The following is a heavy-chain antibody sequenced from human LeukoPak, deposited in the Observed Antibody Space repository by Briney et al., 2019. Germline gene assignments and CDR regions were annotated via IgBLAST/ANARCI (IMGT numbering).Heavy chain of an antibody. CDR1: GYTLTELS. J-gene: IGHJ3*02. CDR2: ISAYNGNT. V-gene: IGHV1-18*01. D-gene: IGHD2-15*01. Sequence: ASVKVSCKVSGYTLTELSMHWVRQAPGQGLEWMGWISAYNGNTNYAQKLQGRVTMTTDTSTSTAYMELRSLRSDDTAVYYCARERVVDAFDIWGQGTMVTVSS. CDR3: ARERVVDAFDI.